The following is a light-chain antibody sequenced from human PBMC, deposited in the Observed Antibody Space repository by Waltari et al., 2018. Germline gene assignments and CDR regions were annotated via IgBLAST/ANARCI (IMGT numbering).Light chain of an antibody. Sequence: VIWMTQSPSLLSASPGDRVTITCRMSQGISTYLAWYQQKPGRAPDLLIYGASILHSGVPSRFSGSGSGTDFTLTISSLQSEDVATYYCQQSYSTTRTFGQGTKVEVK. V-gene: IGKV1D-8*03. CDR1: QGISTY. CDR2: GAS. J-gene: IGKJ1*01. CDR3: QQSYSTTRT.